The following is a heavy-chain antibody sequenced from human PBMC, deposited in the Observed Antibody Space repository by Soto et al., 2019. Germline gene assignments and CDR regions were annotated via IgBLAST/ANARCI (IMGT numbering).Heavy chain of an antibody. V-gene: IGHV3-74*01. Sequence: GGSLRLSCAASGFTFSSYWMHWVRQAPGKGLVWVSRINSDGSSTSYADSVKGRFTISRDNAKNTLYLQMNSLRAEDTAVYYCARDPYYDILTGSLHYFDYWGQGTLVTVSS. CDR3: ARDPYYDILTGSLHYFDY. D-gene: IGHD3-9*01. CDR2: INSDGSST. CDR1: GFTFSSYW. J-gene: IGHJ4*02.